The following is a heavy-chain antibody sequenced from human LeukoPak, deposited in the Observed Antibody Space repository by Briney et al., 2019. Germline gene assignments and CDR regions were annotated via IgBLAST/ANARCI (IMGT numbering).Heavy chain of an antibody. CDR1: GFTFSNYG. J-gene: IGHJ4*02. Sequence: GGSLRLSCAVSGFTFSNYGMSWVRQAPGKGLEWVSTISVSGGRTYYSDSVKGRFTISRDNSKNSVYLQMISLRADDTAVYYCAKDSSGWDHFDYWGQGTLVTVSS. CDR2: ISVSGGRT. V-gene: IGHV3-23*01. CDR3: AKDSSGWDHFDY. D-gene: IGHD6-19*01.